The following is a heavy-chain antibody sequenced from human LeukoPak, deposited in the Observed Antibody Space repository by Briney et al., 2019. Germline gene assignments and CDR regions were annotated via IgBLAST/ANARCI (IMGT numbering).Heavy chain of an antibody. CDR3: AKRASGSGTSLYYFDY. CDR1: GFTFSSYA. D-gene: IGHD3-10*01. Sequence: GGSLRLSCAASGFTFSSYAMSWVRQAPGKGLDWVSVISGSGGSTYYADSVKGRLTISRDNSKNTLYLQMNSLRAEDTAVYYCAKRASGSGTSLYYFDYWGQGTLVTVSS. CDR2: ISGSGGST. J-gene: IGHJ4*02. V-gene: IGHV3-23*01.